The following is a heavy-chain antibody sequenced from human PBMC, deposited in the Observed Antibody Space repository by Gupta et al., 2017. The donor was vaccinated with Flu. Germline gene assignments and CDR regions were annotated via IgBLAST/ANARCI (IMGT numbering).Heavy chain of an antibody. Sequence: QVQLQESGPGLVKPSETLSLSCTVSGGSISSYYWTWIRQPPGKGLEWIGYIYYSGSTTYNPSLKSRVTISVDTSKNQFSLKLTSVTAADTAVYYCARGSSTSWKVFDYWGQGTLVTVSS. V-gene: IGHV4-59*01. CDR3: ARGSSTSWKVFDY. CDR2: IYYSGST. J-gene: IGHJ4*02. CDR1: GGSISSYY. D-gene: IGHD6-13*01.